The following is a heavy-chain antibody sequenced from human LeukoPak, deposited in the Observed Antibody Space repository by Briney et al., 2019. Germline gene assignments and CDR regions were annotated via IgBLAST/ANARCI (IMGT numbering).Heavy chain of an antibody. Sequence: SETLSLTCTVSGGSISSYYWNWIRQPPGKGLEWIGYIYYSGSTNYNPSLKSRVTISVDTSKNQFSLKLSSVTAADTAVYHCARAGGLGPITMVRGAPLYYYYMDVWGKGTTVTVSS. CDR1: GGSISSYY. CDR3: ARAGGLGPITMVRGAPLYYYYMDV. CDR2: IYYSGST. J-gene: IGHJ6*03. V-gene: IGHV4-59*01. D-gene: IGHD3-10*01.